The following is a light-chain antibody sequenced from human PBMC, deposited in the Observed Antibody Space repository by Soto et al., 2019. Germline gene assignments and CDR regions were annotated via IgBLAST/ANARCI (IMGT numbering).Light chain of an antibody. CDR2: DVS. J-gene: IGLJ2*01. V-gene: IGLV2-14*01. Sequence: QSVLTQPASVSGSPGQSITISCTGTSNDVGGYNYVSWYQQHPGKAPKLMIYDVSDRPSGVSNRFSGSKSGNTASLTISGLQAEDEADYYCSSYTSSSTVAFGGGTKLTVL. CDR1: SNDVGGYNY. CDR3: SSYTSSSTVA.